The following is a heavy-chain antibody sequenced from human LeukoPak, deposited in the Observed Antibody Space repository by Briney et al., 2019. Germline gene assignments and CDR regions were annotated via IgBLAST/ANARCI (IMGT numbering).Heavy chain of an antibody. CDR1: GFTFSSYW. Sequence: GRSLRLSCAASGFTFSSYWMHWVRQAPGKGLVWVSRINSDGSSTSYADSVKGRFTISRDNAKNTLYLQMNSLRAEDTAVYYCARAQGSGSYYSLYYYYYMDAWGKGTTVTVSS. D-gene: IGHD1-26*01. CDR3: ARAQGSGSYYSLYYYYYMDA. CDR2: INSDGSST. V-gene: IGHV3-74*01. J-gene: IGHJ6*03.